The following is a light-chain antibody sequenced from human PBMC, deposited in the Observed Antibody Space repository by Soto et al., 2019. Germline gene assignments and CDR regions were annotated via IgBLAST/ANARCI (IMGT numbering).Light chain of an antibody. Sequence: IVFTQSPCTLSLSPGERATLSCRASQSVSSSYLAWYQQKPGQAPRLLIYGASSRATGVPDRFSASGSGTDFTLTISRLEPEDFAVYYCQQYGRSPFTFGPGTKVDIK. CDR2: GAS. CDR3: QQYGRSPFT. CDR1: QSVSSSY. J-gene: IGKJ3*01. V-gene: IGKV3-20*01.